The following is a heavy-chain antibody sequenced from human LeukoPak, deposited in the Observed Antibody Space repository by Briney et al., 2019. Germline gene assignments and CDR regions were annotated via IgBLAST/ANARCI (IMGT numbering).Heavy chain of an antibody. CDR1: GGSISSGGYY. D-gene: IGHD3-3*01. Sequence: PSQTLSLTCTVSGGSISSGGYYWSWIRQPPGKGLEWIGYIYYSGSTNYNPSLKSRVTISVDTSKNQFSLKLSSVTAADTAVYYCARAQSPRTYYDFWSGYYLDYWGQGTLVTVSS. CDR3: ARAQSPRTYYDFWSGYYLDY. CDR2: IYYSGST. V-gene: IGHV4-61*08. J-gene: IGHJ4*02.